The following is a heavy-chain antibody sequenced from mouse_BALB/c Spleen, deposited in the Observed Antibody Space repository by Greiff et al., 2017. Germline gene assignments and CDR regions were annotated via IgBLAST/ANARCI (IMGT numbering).Heavy chain of an antibody. D-gene: IGHD4-1*01. CDR3: ARQKTGYYFDY. J-gene: IGHJ2*01. CDR1: GFTFSSYY. CDR2: INSNGGST. V-gene: IGHV5-6-2*01. Sequence: EVKVEESGGGLVKLGGSLKLSCAASGFTFSSYYMSWVRQTPEKRLELVAAINSNGGSTYYPDTVKGRFTISRDNAKNTLYLQMSSLKSEDTALYYCARQKTGYYFDYWGQGTTLTVSS.